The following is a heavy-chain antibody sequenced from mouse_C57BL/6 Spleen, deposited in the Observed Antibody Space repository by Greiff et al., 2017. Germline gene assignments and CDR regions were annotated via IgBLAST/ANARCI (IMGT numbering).Heavy chain of an antibody. Sequence: QVQLKQPGAELVKPGASVKLSCKASGYTFTSYWMQWVKQRPGQGLEWIGEIDPSDSYTNYNQKFKGKATLTVDTSSSTAYMQLSSLTSEDSAVYYCARHYSNWYFDVWGTGTTVTVSS. J-gene: IGHJ1*03. CDR2: IDPSDSYT. V-gene: IGHV1-50*01. CDR1: GYTFTSYW. CDR3: ARHYSNWYFDV. D-gene: IGHD2-5*01.